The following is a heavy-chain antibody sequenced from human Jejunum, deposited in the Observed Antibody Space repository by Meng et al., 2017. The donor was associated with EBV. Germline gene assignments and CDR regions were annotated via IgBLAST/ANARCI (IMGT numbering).Heavy chain of an antibody. CDR1: GGSFGGYF. D-gene: IGHD3-3*01. CDR3: ARSGAIIGVQGAPDY. J-gene: IGHJ4*02. CDR2: INQVGST. V-gene: IGHV4-34*01. Sequence: VHAHKWGPVRFNPSEPRSLPCAVSGGSFGGYFWTWIRQAPGKGLEWIGEINQVGSTNYNPSLKSRVTISVDTSNIQFSLKVTSVTAADTAVYYCARSGAIIGVQGAPDYWGQGTLVTVSS.